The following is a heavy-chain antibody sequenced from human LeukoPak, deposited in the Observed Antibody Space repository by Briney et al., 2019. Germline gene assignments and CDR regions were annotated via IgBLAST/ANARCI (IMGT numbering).Heavy chain of an antibody. CDR3: AREGYGDSNWFDP. CDR1: GYTFTGYY. Sequence: ASVKVSCKASGYTFTGYYLHWVRQAPGQGLEWMGWINPNSGGTNYQGRVTMTRDTSISTAYMELSRLRSDDTAVYYCAREGYGDSNWFDPWGQGTLVTVSS. CDR2: INPNSGGT. D-gene: IGHD4-17*01. J-gene: IGHJ5*02. V-gene: IGHV1-2*02.